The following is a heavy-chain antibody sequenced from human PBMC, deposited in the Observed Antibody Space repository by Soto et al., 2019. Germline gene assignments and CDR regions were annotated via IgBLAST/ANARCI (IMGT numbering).Heavy chain of an antibody. CDR3: ARAVGALGHGFDP. Sequence: QVQLVQSGAEVKKPGASVKVSCKASGYTFTSYGLSWGRQAPGQGLEWIGRISAYNYNTNYPQKLQGRVTMTTDTPTSTAYMEPRSLISDDTAVYYCARAVGALGHGFDPWGQGTLVTVSS. J-gene: IGHJ5*02. D-gene: IGHD1-26*01. V-gene: IGHV1-18*01. CDR2: ISAYNYNT. CDR1: GYTFTSYG.